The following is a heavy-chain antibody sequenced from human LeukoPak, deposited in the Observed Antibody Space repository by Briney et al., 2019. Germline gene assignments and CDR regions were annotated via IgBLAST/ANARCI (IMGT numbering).Heavy chain of an antibody. D-gene: IGHD7-27*01. CDR1: GFTFSSYA. Sequence: GGSLRLSCAASGFTFSSYAMSWVRQAPGKGLEWVSAISGSGGSTYYADSVKGRFTISRDNSKNTLYLQMNSLRAEDTAVYYCAREQLGMMDSYYFDYWGQGTLVTVSS. J-gene: IGHJ4*02. CDR2: ISGSGGST. CDR3: AREQLGMMDSYYFDY. V-gene: IGHV3-23*01.